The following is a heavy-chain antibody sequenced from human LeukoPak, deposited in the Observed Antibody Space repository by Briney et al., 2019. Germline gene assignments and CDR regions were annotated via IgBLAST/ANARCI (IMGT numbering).Heavy chain of an antibody. J-gene: IGHJ6*04. CDR2: INAGNGNT. Sequence: ASVKVSCKASGYTFTSYAMHWVRQAPGQRLEWMGWINAGNGNTKYSQKFQGRVTITRDTSASTAYMELSSLRSEDTAVYYCAREEGRYGGYGGYYYYYGMDVWGKGTTVTVSS. CDR3: AREEGRYGGYGGYYYYYGMDV. D-gene: IGHD5-12*01. CDR1: GYTFTSYA. V-gene: IGHV1-3*01.